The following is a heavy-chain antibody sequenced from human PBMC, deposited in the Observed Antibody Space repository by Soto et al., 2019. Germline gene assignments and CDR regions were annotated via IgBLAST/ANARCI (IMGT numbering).Heavy chain of an antibody. V-gene: IGHV1-8*01. J-gene: IGHJ4*02. Sequence: QVQLVQSGAEVKKPGASVKVSCKASGYTFTSYDINWVRQATGQGLEWMGWMNPNSGNTGYAQKFQGRVTMTRNTSISTDYMELSSLRSEDTAVYYCARGHSCSGGSCYGVFDYWGQGTLVTVSS. CDR1: GYTFTSYD. D-gene: IGHD2-15*01. CDR2: MNPNSGNT. CDR3: ARGHSCSGGSCYGVFDY.